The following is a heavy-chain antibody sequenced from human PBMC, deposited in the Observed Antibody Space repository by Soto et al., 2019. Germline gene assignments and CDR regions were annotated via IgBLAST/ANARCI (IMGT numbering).Heavy chain of an antibody. CDR2: ISYDGSNK. D-gene: IGHD2-15*01. V-gene: IGHV3-30-3*01. Sequence: QVQLVESGGGVFQPGRSLRLSCAASGFTFSSYAMHWVRQAPGKGLEWVAVISYDGSNKYYADSVKGRFTISRDNSKHMMYLQMNSLRAAHTAVHYCAMLASGHCSGGSCSSIAFAFWGQGPMVTVS. CDR3: AMLASGHCSGGSCSSIAFAF. J-gene: IGHJ3*01. CDR1: GFTFSSYA.